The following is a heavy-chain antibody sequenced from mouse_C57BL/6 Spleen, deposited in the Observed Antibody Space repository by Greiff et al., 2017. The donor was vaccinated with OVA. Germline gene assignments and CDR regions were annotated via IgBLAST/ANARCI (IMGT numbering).Heavy chain of an antibody. CDR2: ISSGSSTI. CDR3: ARSGSNRAGFAY. CDR1: GFTFSDSG. D-gene: IGHD1-1*01. J-gene: IGHJ3*01. V-gene: IGHV5-17*01. Sequence: VQLVESGGGLVKPGGSLKLSCAASGFTFSDSGMHWVRQAPEKGLAWVAYISSGSSTIYYADTVKGRFTISRDNAKNTLFLQMTSLRSDDTAMYYCARSGSNRAGFAYWGQGTLVTVSA.